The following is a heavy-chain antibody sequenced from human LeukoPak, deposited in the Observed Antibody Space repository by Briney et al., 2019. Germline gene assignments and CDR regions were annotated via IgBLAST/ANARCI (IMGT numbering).Heavy chain of an antibody. CDR1: GGSISSYY. D-gene: IGHD2-15*01. J-gene: IGHJ4*02. Sequence: SETLSLTCTVSGGSISSYYWSWIRQPPGKGLEWIGEINHSGSTNYNPSLKSRVTMSVDTSKNQFSLKLSSVTAADTAVYYCASWLSGFDYWGQGTLVTVSS. CDR3: ASWLSGFDY. CDR2: INHSGST. V-gene: IGHV4-34*01.